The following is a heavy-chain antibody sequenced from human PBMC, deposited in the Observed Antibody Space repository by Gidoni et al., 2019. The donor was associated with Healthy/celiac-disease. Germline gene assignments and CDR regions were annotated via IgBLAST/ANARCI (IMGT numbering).Heavy chain of an antibody. CDR1: GFTFSSDS. V-gene: IGHV3-21*01. CDR2: ISISSIYI. D-gene: IGHD5-12*01. CDR3: ARDSGYYRDFDY. J-gene: IGHJ4*02. Sequence: EVQLVESGGGLVKPGGSLRLSCAASGFTFSSDSMNWVRQAPGKGLEWVSSISISSIYIYYADSVKGRFTISRDNANNSLYLQINSLRAEDTAVYYCARDSGYYRDFDYWGQGTLVTVSS.